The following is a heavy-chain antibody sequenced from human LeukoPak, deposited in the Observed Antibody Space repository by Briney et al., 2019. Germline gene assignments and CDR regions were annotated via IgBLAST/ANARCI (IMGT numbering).Heavy chain of an antibody. CDR1: GGSINSYY. J-gene: IGHJ5*02. D-gene: IGHD5-24*01. CDR2: IYYSGST. V-gene: IGHV4-59*01. Sequence: SETLSLTCTVSGGSINSYYWSWIRQPPGKGLEWIGYIYYSGSTEYNPSLKSRVTISVDTCKNQFSLKMSSVTAADTAVYYCARARDGHINNWFDPWGQGTLVTVSS. CDR3: ARARDGHINNWFDP.